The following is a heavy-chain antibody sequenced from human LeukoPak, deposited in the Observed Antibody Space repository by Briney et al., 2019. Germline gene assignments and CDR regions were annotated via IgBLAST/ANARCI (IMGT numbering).Heavy chain of an antibody. CDR2: ISGSGGNT. CDR1: RFTFSSHG. Sequence: GETLRLSCAASRFTFSSHGMNCGRQAPGKGLEWVSGISGSGGNTYYADSVKGRFTISRDNSKNTLYLQMNSLRAEDTAVYYCAKDPYYDSSGHGWVDYWGQGTLVTVSS. D-gene: IGHD3-22*01. CDR3: AKDPYYDSSGHGWVDY. J-gene: IGHJ4*02. V-gene: IGHV3-23*01.